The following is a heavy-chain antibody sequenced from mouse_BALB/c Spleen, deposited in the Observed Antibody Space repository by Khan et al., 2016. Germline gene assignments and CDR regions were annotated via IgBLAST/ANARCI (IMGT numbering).Heavy chain of an antibody. V-gene: IGHV1-52*01. CDR1: GHPFTTYW. CDR2: IDPYDSET. CDR3: ARGSKVFDY. Sequence: QVQLQQPGAELVRPGASVKLSCKASGHPFTTYWMNWFKQRPEQGLEWIGRIDPYDSETHYDQKFKDKAILTVTKSSSTAFMQLSILTSEDSAFYYCARGSKVFDYWGQGTTLTVSS. J-gene: IGHJ2*01.